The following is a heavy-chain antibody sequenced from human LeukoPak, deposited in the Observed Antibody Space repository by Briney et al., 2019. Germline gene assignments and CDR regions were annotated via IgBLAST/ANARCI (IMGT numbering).Heavy chain of an antibody. V-gene: IGHV4-59*08. J-gene: IGHJ5*02. Sequence: SETLSLTCTVSGGSISRYFWSWIRQPPGKGLEWIGYIYYSGSTNSNPSLRSRVTISVDTSKNQVSLKLSSVTAADTAVCYCARHEGDTSGSYMYNWFDPWGQGTLVTVSS. CDR2: IYYSGST. CDR1: GGSISRYF. D-gene: IGHD3-22*01. CDR3: ARHEGDTSGSYMYNWFDP.